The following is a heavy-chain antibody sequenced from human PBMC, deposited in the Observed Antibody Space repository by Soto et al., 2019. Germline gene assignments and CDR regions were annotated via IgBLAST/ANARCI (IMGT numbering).Heavy chain of an antibody. D-gene: IGHD4-17*01. CDR1: GFTFSGYA. Sequence: GVSLRLSCAASGFTFSGYAMSWVRQAPGKGLEWVSAISTSGSSTYYADSVKGRFTISRDNSKNTLFLQMNSLRADDTALYYCARGTYGDYDYWGQGTLVTVSS. V-gene: IGHV3-23*01. J-gene: IGHJ4*02. CDR3: ARGTYGDYDY. CDR2: ISTSGSST.